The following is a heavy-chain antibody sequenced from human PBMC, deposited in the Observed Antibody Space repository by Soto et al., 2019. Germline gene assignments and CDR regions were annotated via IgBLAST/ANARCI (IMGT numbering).Heavy chain of an antibody. D-gene: IGHD2-2*01. J-gene: IGHJ4*02. CDR3: ERFVRHQLPNIDF. CDR1: RYTFTSYD. CDR2: MNPESRNT. V-gene: IGHV1-8*01. Sequence: QVQLVQSGAEVKEPGASVRVSCKASRYTFTSYDINWVRRATGQGLEWMGWMNPESRNTGYAQKFQGRVTMTRDTSISTAYLELTSLRSEDTAVYYCERFVRHQLPNIDFWGQGTLVTVSS.